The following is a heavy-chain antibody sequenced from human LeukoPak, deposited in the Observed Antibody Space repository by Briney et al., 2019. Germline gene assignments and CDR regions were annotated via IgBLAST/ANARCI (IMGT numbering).Heavy chain of an antibody. D-gene: IGHD2-2*02. J-gene: IGHJ4*02. CDR2: IYYGENT. CDR3: ARGFCSSTSCDKGDFDY. CDR1: GGSISSGPYY. V-gene: IGHV4-39*07. Sequence: SVTLSLTCTVSGGSISSGPYYWGWIRQPPGKGLEWIGNIYYGENTYYNPSLKSRVTISVDTSKNQFSLKLSSVTAADTAVYYCARGFCSSTSCDKGDFDYWGQGTLVTVSS.